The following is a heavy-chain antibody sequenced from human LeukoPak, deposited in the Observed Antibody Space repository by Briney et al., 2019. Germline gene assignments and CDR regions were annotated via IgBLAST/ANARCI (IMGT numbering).Heavy chain of an antibody. CDR3: AREGNYYDRSGYWYFDL. V-gene: IGHV3-74*01. D-gene: IGHD3-22*01. J-gene: IGHJ2*01. CDR1: GFTLSNYW. Sequence: GGSLRLSCAASGFTLSNYWMHWVRQAPGKWLVWVSRIYRDGSSTTYADSVKGRFTISRDNAKSTLNLQMNSLRVEDTALYYCAREGNYYDRSGYWYFDLWGRGTLVTVSS. CDR2: IYRDGSST.